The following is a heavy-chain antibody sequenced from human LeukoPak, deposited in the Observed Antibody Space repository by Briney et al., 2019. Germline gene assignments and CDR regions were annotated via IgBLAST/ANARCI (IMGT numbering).Heavy chain of an antibody. D-gene: IGHD6-19*01. V-gene: IGHV3-7*05. Sequence: GGSLRLSCAASGFTFSSYWMNWVRQAPGKGLEWVANIKQDGSERYYVDSVKGRFTISRDNAENSLYLQMNSLRAEDTAVYYCPTSVAGYWGQGTLVTVSS. CDR3: PTSVAGY. CDR2: IKQDGSER. J-gene: IGHJ4*02. CDR1: GFTFSSYW.